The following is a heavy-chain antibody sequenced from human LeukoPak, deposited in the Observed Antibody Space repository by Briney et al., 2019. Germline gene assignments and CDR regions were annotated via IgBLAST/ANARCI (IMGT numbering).Heavy chain of an antibody. Sequence: PGGSLRLSCAASGFPLSSYAMSWVRQASGKGLEWVSATSSSDPGTYYADSVRGRFTIPRDNSKNTLHLQLNSLGVEDAGVYYCARAPVTSCRGVYCYPFDYWGQGTLVTVSS. D-gene: IGHD2-21*01. CDR3: ARAPVTSCRGVYCYPFDY. V-gene: IGHV3-23*01. CDR1: GFPLSSYA. J-gene: IGHJ4*02. CDR2: TSSSDPGT.